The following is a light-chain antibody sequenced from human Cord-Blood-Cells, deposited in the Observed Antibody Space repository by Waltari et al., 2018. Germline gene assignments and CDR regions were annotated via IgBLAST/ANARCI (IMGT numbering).Light chain of an antibody. V-gene: IGKV1-5*03. Sequence: DIQTTQCPSHRWAWVGKKATITCRASKGISSWLAWYQQKPGKAPELRIYKASSLESGDPSRFSGSGSGTEFTLTSSSLQPDDFATYYCQQYNSYSQTFGQGTKVEIK. CDR3: QQYNSYSQT. CDR1: KGISSW. J-gene: IGKJ1*01. CDR2: KAS.